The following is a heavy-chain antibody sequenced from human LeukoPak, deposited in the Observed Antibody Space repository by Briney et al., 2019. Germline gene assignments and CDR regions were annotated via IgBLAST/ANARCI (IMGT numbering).Heavy chain of an antibody. CDR1: GYTLTAYY. Sequence: ASVKVSCKASGYTLTAYYLHWVRQAPGQGLEWMGRINPNSGGTTYAQKFQGRVTMTRDTSIGTAYMELSSLRSDNTAVYYCARPHYESSGLYVDAFDIWGQGTMVTVSS. D-gene: IGHD3-22*01. CDR3: ARPHYESSGLYVDAFDI. CDR2: INPNSGGT. V-gene: IGHV1-2*06. J-gene: IGHJ3*02.